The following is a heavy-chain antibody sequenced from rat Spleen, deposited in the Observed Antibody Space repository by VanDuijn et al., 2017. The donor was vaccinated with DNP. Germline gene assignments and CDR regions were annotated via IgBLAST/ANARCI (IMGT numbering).Heavy chain of an antibody. CDR2: ITSSVGST. J-gene: IGHJ2*01. Sequence: EVQLVESGGDLVQPGRSLRLSCVASGFTISDYWMTWIRQVPGKGLEWVAAITSSVGSTYYPDSVKGRFTISRDNAKSTLYLQMNSLRSEDTATYYCARGSLDHWGQGVMVTVTS. CDR1: GFTISDYW. V-gene: IGHV5-31*01. CDR3: ARGSLDH.